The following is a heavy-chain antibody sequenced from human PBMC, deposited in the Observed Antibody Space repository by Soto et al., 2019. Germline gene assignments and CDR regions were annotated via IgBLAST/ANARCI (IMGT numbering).Heavy chain of an antibody. CDR1: GYTFTSYY. CDR3: ATTETVDKAMVKSAYGMDV. Sequence: ASVKVSCKASGYTFTSYYMHWVRQAPGQGLEWMGIINPSGGSTSYAQKFQGRVTMTRDTSTSTVYMELSSLRSEDTAVYYCATTETVDKAMVKSAYGMDVWGQGTTVTVSS. CDR2: INPSGGST. J-gene: IGHJ6*02. D-gene: IGHD5-18*01. V-gene: IGHV1-46*01.